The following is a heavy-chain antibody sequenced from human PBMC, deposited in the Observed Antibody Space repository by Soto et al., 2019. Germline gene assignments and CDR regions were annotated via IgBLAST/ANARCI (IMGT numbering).Heavy chain of an antibody. CDR2: IDPSDSYT. Sequence: GESLKISCKGSGYSFTSYWISWVRQMPGKGLEWMGRIDPSDSYTNYSPSFQCHVTISADKSISTAYLQWSSLKASDTAMYYCASAYSSSPVRGAFDIWGQGTMVTVSS. CDR3: ASAYSSSPVRGAFDI. V-gene: IGHV5-10-1*01. CDR1: GYSFTSYW. D-gene: IGHD6-13*01. J-gene: IGHJ3*02.